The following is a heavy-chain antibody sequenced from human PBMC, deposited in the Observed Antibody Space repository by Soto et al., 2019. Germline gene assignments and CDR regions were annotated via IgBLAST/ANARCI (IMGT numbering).Heavy chain of an antibody. CDR1: GYTFTSYG. D-gene: IGHD3-16*01. CDR3: ARASRQPALGYFDD. J-gene: IGHJ4*02. CDR2: ISAYNGNT. Sequence: ASVKVSCKASGYTFTSYGISWVRQAPGQGLEWMGWISAYNGNTNYAQKLQGRVTMTTDTSTSTAYMELRSLRSDDTAVYYCARASRQPALGYFDDLGQGTLVTAPQ. V-gene: IGHV1-18*04.